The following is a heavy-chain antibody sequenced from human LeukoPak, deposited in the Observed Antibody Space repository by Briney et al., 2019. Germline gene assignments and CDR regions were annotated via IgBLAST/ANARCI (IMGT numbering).Heavy chain of an antibody. CDR2: ISSSSSTI. D-gene: IGHD1-26*01. V-gene: IGHV3-48*01. Sequence: GGSLRLSCAASGFTFSSYSMNWVRQAPGKGLEWVSYISSSSSTIYYADSVKGRFTISRDNSKNTLYLQMNSLRAEDTAVYYCAKSRVGATDYWGQGTLVTVSS. CDR1: GFTFSSYS. CDR3: AKSRVGATDY. J-gene: IGHJ4*02.